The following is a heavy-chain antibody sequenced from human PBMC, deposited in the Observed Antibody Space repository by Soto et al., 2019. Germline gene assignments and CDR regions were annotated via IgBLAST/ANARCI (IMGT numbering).Heavy chain of an antibody. V-gene: IGHV3-9*01. D-gene: IGHD6-13*01. CDR3: AKGHKSTWYYFGF. Sequence: EVQLVESGGGLVQPGRSLRLSCAASGFTFDDYAMHWVRQAPGKGLEWVSGISWNSGSIAYADSVKGRFTISRDNSKNTLYLQMNSLRAEDTAVYYCAKGHKSTWYYFGFWGQGTLVIVSS. CDR1: GFTFDDYA. J-gene: IGHJ4*02. CDR2: ISWNSGSI.